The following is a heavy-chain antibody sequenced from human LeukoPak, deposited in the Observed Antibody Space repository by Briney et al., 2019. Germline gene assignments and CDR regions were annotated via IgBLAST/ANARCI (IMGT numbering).Heavy chain of an antibody. Sequence: GGSLRLSCAASGFTVSSNYMSWVRQAPGKGLEWVSVIYSGGSTYYADSVKGRFTISRDNSKNTLYLQMNSLRAEDTAVCYCAREDVGVGATEGAFDIWGQGTMVTVSS. CDR3: AREDVGVGATEGAFDI. J-gene: IGHJ3*02. D-gene: IGHD1-26*01. CDR1: GFTVSSNY. V-gene: IGHV3-53*01. CDR2: IYSGGST.